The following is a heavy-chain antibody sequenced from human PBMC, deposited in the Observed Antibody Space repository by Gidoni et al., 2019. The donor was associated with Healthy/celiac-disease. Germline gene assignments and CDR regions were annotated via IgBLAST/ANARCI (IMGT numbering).Heavy chain of an antibody. Sequence: EVQLLESGGGLVQPGGSLRLSCAASGFTFSSYAMSWVRQAPGKGLEWVSAISGSGGSTYYADSVKGRFTISRDNSKNTLYLQMNSLRAEDTAVYYCAKGQQQPKGSLGYYYYYYGMDVWGQGTTVTVSS. J-gene: IGHJ6*02. CDR1: GFTFSSYA. CDR3: AKGQQQPKGSLGYYYYYYGMDV. V-gene: IGHV3-23*01. CDR2: ISGSGGST. D-gene: IGHD6-13*01.